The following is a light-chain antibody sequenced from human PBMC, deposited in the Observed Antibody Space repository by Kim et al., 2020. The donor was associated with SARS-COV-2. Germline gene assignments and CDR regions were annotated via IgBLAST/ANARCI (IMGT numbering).Light chain of an antibody. V-gene: IGKV3-20*01. CDR3: QQLGDSPRK. Sequence: EVVLTQSPGTLSLSPGDRATLSCRASQSVSGNYLAWYQKKRVPAPMLLIYSASTRATGNPDRFSGRGSGKDFTHTINRPEPEDFAVYYWQQLGDSPRKFGQGTKVET. CDR1: QSVSGNY. J-gene: IGKJ1*01. CDR2: SAS.